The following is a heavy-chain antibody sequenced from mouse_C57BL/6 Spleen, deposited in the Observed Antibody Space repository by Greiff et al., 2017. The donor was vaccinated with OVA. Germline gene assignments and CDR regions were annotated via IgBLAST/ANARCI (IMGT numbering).Heavy chain of an antibody. V-gene: IGHV1-54*01. CDR2: INPGSGGT. Sequence: VQLQQSGAELVRPGTSVKVSCKASGYAFTNYLIEWVKQRPGQGLEWIGVINPGSGGTNYNEKFKGKATLTADKSSSTAYMQLSSLTSEDSAVYFCARSGDPKGGDYWGQGTTLTVSS. J-gene: IGHJ2*01. D-gene: IGHD3-2*02. CDR1: GYAFTNYL. CDR3: ARSGDPKGGDY.